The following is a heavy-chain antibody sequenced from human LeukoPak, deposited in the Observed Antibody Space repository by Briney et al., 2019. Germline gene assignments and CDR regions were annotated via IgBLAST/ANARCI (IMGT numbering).Heavy chain of an antibody. D-gene: IGHD4-23*01. J-gene: IGHJ4*02. CDR3: ARQSDGGNWIDY. CDR1: GGSISSGGYY. V-gene: IGHV4-31*03. CDR2: IYYSGST. Sequence: KASETLSLTCTVSGGSISSGGYYWSWIRQHPGKGLEWIGYIYYSGSTYYNPSLKSRVTISVDTSKNQFSLKLSSVTAADTAVHYCARQSDGGNWIDYWGQGTLVTVS.